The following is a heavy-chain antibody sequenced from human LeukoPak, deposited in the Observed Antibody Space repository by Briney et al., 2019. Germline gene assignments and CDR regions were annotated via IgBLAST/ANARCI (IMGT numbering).Heavy chain of an antibody. D-gene: IGHD3-3*01. Sequence: GGSLRLSCTASGFTFGDYAMSWVRQAPGKGLEWEGFIRSKANGGTTEYAASVKGRFTISRDDSKSIAYMKMNSLKTEDTAVYYCTRAERRYDFWSADGGYWGQGTLVTVSS. CDR2: IRSKANGGTT. V-gene: IGHV3-49*04. CDR3: TRAERRYDFWSADGGY. CDR1: GFTFGDYA. J-gene: IGHJ4*02.